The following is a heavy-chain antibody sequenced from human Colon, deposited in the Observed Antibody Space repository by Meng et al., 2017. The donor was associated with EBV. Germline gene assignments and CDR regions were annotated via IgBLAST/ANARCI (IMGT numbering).Heavy chain of an antibody. D-gene: IGHD2-8*01. V-gene: IGHV4-4*02. J-gene: IGHJ4*02. CDR1: GVSMRTNTW. CDR2: IYHSGSI. CDR3: ARTGVGLAFDF. Sequence: QVQPPEPVPGLVKPSTSRCLTCDVSGVSMRTNTWCTWVRQPPGKDLEWIGEIYHSGSINYHPSLRGRAAISVDMSKKQFSLNLRSVTAADTAVYYCARTGVGLAFDFWGLGTLVTVSP.